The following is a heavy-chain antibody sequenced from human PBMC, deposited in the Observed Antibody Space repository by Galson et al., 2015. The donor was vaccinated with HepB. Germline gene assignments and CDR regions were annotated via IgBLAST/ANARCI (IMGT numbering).Heavy chain of an antibody. Sequence: SPRLSCAASGFTFSSYAMHWVGQAPGQGLEWVAVIRYDGGNKYYADSVKGRFTISRDNSKNTLYLQMNSLRAEDTAVYYCASGGYYYDSSGYHNFDYWGQGTLVTVSS. D-gene: IGHD3-22*01. V-gene: IGHV3-30*04. CDR1: GFTFSSYA. CDR3: ASGGYYYDSSGYHNFDY. CDR2: IRYDGGNK. J-gene: IGHJ4*02.